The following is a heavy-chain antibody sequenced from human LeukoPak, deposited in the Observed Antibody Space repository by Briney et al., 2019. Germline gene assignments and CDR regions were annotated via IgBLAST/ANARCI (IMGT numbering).Heavy chain of an antibody. CDR2: ISAYNGNT. Sequence: ASVKVSCKASGYTFTSYGISWVRQAPGQGLEWMGWISAYNGNTNYAQKFQGWVTMTRDTSISTAYMELSRLRSDDTAVYYCARDSEVATISSTWFDPWGQGTLVTVSS. V-gene: IGHV1-18*01. CDR3: ARDSEVATISSTWFDP. D-gene: IGHD5-24*01. CDR1: GYTFTSYG. J-gene: IGHJ5*02.